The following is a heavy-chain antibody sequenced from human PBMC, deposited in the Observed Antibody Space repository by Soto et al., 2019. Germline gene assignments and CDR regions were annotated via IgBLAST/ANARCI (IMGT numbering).Heavy chain of an antibody. J-gene: IGHJ3*02. V-gene: IGHV1-69*01. CDR3: ARGQIDIVVVPPGLDI. Sequence: QVQLVQSGAEVKKHGSSVKVSCKASGGTFSSYAISWVRQAPGQGLEWMGGIIPIFGTANYAQKFQGRVTITADESTSTAYMELSSLRSEDTAVYYCARGQIDIVVVPPGLDIWGQGTMVTVSS. D-gene: IGHD2-2*01. CDR2: IIPIFGTA. CDR1: GGTFSSYA.